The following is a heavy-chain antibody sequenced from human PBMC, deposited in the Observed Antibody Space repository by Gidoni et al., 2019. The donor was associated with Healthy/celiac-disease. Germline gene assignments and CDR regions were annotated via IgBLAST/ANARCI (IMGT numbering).Heavy chain of an antibody. CDR2: INPNSGGT. V-gene: IGHV1-2*04. D-gene: IGHD1-26*01. J-gene: IGHJ4*02. Sequence: QVQLVQSGAEVKKPGASVKVSCKASGYTFTGYYMHWVRQAPGQGLEWMGWINPNSGGTNYAQKFQGWVTMTRDTSISTAYMELSRLRSDDTAVYYCARESGSYALDFWAFDYWGQGTLVTVSS. CDR1: GYTFTGYY. CDR3: ARESGSYALDFWAFDY.